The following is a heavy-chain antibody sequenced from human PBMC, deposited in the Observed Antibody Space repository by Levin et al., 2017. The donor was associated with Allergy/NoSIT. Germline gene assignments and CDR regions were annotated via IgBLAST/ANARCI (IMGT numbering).Heavy chain of an antibody. V-gene: IGHV4-34*01. Sequence: SQTLSLPCAVYGGSFRGYYWSWIRQPPGKGLEWIGEINHSGSTNYNPSLKSRVTISVDTSKNQFSLKLSSVTAADTAVYYCARGGWFDPWGQGTLVTVSS. CDR2: INHSGST. J-gene: IGHJ5*02. CDR3: ARGGWFDP. CDR1: GGSFRGYY.